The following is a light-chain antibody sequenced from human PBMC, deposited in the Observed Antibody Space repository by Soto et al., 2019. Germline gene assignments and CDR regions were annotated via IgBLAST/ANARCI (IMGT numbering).Light chain of an antibody. V-gene: IGKV3-15*01. CDR3: QEYSAWWT. Sequence: EIVMTQSPATLSVSPGERATLSCRASQSVSSNLAWYQQKPGQAPRLLVYSASTRAAGIPARFSGSGSGTEFTLTISSLQSEDSAVYYCQEYSAWWTFGQGTKVEIK. CDR2: SAS. J-gene: IGKJ1*01. CDR1: QSVSSN.